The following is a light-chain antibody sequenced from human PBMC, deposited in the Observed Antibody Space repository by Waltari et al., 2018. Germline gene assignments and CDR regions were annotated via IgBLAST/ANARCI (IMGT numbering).Light chain of an antibody. CDR3: QKYNSAPQT. CDR2: GAS. Sequence: DIQLTQSPSSLSASVGDRVTITCRASQDISNFLAWYQPKPGKVPKLLSYGASTRQSGGPSRFSGSGSGTDFTLTTSSLQPEDVASNNCQKYNSAPQTFGQGTKVEIK. V-gene: IGKV1-27*01. CDR1: QDISNF. J-gene: IGKJ1*01.